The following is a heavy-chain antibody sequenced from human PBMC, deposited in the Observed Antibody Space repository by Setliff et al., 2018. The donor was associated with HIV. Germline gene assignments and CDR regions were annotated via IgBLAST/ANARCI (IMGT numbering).Heavy chain of an antibody. CDR2: INPNNGGT. Sequence: ASVKVSCKASGYTFTSYDINWVRQAPGQGLEWMGRINPNNGGTNYAQKFQGRVTITRDTSASTAYMDLSSLRSEDTAVYYCARGFSVYSSSDPLLNWLDPWGQGTLVTVSS. CDR1: GYTFTSYD. V-gene: IGHV1-8*03. D-gene: IGHD6-6*01. J-gene: IGHJ5*02. CDR3: ARGFSVYSSSDPLLNWLDP.